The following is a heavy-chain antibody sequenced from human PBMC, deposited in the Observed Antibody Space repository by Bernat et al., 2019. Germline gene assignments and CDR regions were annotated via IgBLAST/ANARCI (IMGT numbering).Heavy chain of an antibody. J-gene: IGHJ1*01. CDR3: TTGESGSYSVWAEYFQH. V-gene: IGHV3-15*07. D-gene: IGHD1-26*01. CDR1: GFTFSNAW. Sequence: EVRLVEAGGCVVKPGGSLVRCCAAAGFTFSNAWMNWVRQAPGKGLEWVGRIKSKTDGGTTDYAAPVKGRFTISRDDSKNTLYLQMNSLKTEDTAVYYCTTGESGSYSVWAEYFQHWGQ. CDR2: IKSKTDGGTT.